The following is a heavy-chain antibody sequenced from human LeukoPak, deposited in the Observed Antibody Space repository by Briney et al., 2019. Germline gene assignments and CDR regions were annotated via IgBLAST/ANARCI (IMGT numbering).Heavy chain of an antibody. D-gene: IGHD5-18*01. CDR3: ARVPRGYSYVLLDY. V-gene: IGHV4-30-4*08. J-gene: IGHJ4*02. CDR1: GGSISSGDYY. CDR2: IYYSGST. Sequence: PSETLSLTCTVSGGSISSGDYYWSWIRQPPGKGLEWVGYIYYSGSTYYNPSLKSRVTISVDTSKNQFSLKLSSVTAADTAVYYCARVPRGYSYVLLDYWGQGTLVTVSS.